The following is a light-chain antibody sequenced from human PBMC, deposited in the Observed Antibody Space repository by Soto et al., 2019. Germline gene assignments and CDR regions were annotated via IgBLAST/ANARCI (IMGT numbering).Light chain of an antibody. CDR3: QVWDSSSDQVYI. J-gene: IGLJ1*01. V-gene: IGLV3-21*02. Sequence: SYELTQSPSVSVAPGQTARITCGGNNIGSKSVHWYQQKPGQAPVVVVYDDSGRPSGIPERFSGSNFGNTAVLTISRVEAGDEADYYCQVWDSSSDQVYIFGTGPGHRP. CDR1: NIGSKS. CDR2: DDS.